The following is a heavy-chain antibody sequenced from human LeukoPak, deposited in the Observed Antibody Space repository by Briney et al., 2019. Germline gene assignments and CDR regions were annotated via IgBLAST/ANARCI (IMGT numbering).Heavy chain of an antibody. D-gene: IGHD3-3*01. Sequence: ASVKVSCKASGYTFTSYGISWVRQAPGQGLEWMGWISAYNGNTNYAQKLQGRVTMTTDTSTSTAYMELRSLRSGDTAVYYCARDFFYDFWSGYSTDYYYYGMDVWGQGTTVTVSS. J-gene: IGHJ6*02. CDR1: GYTFTSYG. CDR2: ISAYNGNT. V-gene: IGHV1-18*01. CDR3: ARDFFYDFWSGYSTDYYYYGMDV.